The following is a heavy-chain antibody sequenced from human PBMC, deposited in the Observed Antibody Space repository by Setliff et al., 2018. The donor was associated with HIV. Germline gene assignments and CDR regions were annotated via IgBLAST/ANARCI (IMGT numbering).Heavy chain of an antibody. CDR3: ARGRYSSSWYYFDY. J-gene: IGHJ4*02. Sequence: GGSLRLSCAASGFTFSSYWMSWVRQAPGKGLVWVSYIDNDASHTIHADSVKGRFTISRDNAKNTVYLQMNSLRTEDTAVYYCARGRYSSSWYYFDYWGQGTLVTVSS. CDR2: IDNDASHT. D-gene: IGHD6-13*01. CDR1: GFTFSSYW. V-gene: IGHV3-74*01.